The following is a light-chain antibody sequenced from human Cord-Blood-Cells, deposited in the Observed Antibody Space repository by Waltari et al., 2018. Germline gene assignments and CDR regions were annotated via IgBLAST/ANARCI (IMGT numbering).Light chain of an antibody. CDR1: QSLLHRTGYNY. Sequence: DIVMPQSPLSLPVTPGEPASISCRSSQSLLHRTGYNYVDWYLQKPGQVPHLLIFLGSNRASGVPDRFSGSGSGTDFTLKISRVESEDVGVYYCMQALQTPTFGQGTKVEIK. CDR2: LGS. J-gene: IGKJ1*01. CDR3: MQALQTPT. V-gene: IGKV2-28*01.